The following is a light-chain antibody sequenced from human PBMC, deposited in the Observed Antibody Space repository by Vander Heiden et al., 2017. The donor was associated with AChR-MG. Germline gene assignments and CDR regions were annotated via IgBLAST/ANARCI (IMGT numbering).Light chain of an antibody. CDR2: GAS. V-gene: IGKV1-39*01. Sequence: DIQMTQSPSSLSASVGDRVTITCRASQSITNYLNWYQQKPGKAPKFLIFGASSLQSGVPSRFSGSGSGTDFTLTISSLQPEDFATYYCQQRDSTPFTFGHRTKVDVK. CDR3: QQRDSTPFT. CDR1: QSITNY. J-gene: IGKJ3*01.